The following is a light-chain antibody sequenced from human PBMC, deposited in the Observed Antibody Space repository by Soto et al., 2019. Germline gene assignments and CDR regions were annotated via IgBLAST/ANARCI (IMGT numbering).Light chain of an antibody. V-gene: IGKV3-15*01. J-gene: IGKJ2*01. Sequence: EIVMTQSPATLAVSPGERATLSCRASQSISSQLTWYQQKPGQPPRLLIYGASTRATGIPARFSGSGSGTEFTLTISSLQSEDFAVYCCQQYSAWPYTFGQGTKLEIK. CDR3: QQYSAWPYT. CDR1: QSISSQ. CDR2: GAS.